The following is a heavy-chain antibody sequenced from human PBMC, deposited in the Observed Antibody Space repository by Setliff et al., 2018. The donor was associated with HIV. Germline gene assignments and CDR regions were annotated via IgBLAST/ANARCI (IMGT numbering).Heavy chain of an antibody. CDR1: GGTFSSFA. V-gene: IGHV1-69*13. CDR2: IIPIFGKV. Sequence: SVKVSCKASGGTFSSFAFSWIRQAPGQGLEWMGGIIPIFGKVEYAQRFQDRVKITADESTTTAYVELSSLRSEDTAIYYCARSGSGWPHYQYHHTDVWGKGTTVTVSS. J-gene: IGHJ6*04. D-gene: IGHD6-19*01. CDR3: ARSGSGWPHYQYHHTDV.